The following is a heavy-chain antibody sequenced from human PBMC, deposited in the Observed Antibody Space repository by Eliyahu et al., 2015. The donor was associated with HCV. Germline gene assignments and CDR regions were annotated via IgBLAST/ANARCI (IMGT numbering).Heavy chain of an antibody. D-gene: IGHD3-10*01. CDR2: IRSKTDGETI. Sequence: EVRLVESGGGLVKPGGSLRLSCAGSGFTFSDAWMSWVRQAPGKGLEWVGRIRSKTDGETITYAAPVKGRFIISRDDSRNTLFLQMNSLKTEDTAVYYCTRFGPDWGQGTLVTVSS. V-gene: IGHV3-15*01. J-gene: IGHJ4*02. CDR1: GFTFSDAW. CDR3: TRFGPD.